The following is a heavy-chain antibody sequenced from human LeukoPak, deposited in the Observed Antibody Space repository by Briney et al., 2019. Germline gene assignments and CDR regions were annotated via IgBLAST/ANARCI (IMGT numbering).Heavy chain of an antibody. Sequence: PSETLSLTCTVSGYSISSGYYWGWIRQPPGKGLEWIGSIYHSGSTYYNPSLKSRVTISVDTSKNQFSLKLSSVTAADTAVYYCARHRRYAPVDYWGQGTLVTVSS. D-gene: IGHD1-1*01. CDR1: GYSISSGYY. V-gene: IGHV4-38-2*02. J-gene: IGHJ4*02. CDR3: ARHRRYAPVDY. CDR2: IYHSGST.